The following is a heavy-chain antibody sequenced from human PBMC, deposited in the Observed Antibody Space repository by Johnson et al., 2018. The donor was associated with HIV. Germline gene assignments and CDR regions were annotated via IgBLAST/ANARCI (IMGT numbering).Heavy chain of an antibody. D-gene: IGHD6-19*01. V-gene: IGHV3-30*02. CDR3: VRDGGSGWLLERDAFDI. Sequence: QVQLVESGGGVVQPGGSLRLSCAASGFTFSSYGMHWVRQAPGKGLEWVAFIRYDGSNKYYVDSVKGRFTISRDNAKNSLYLQMNSLRAEDTAVYYCVRDGGSGWLLERDAFDIWGQGTMVTVSS. CDR2: IRYDGSNK. CDR1: GFTFSSYG. J-gene: IGHJ3*02.